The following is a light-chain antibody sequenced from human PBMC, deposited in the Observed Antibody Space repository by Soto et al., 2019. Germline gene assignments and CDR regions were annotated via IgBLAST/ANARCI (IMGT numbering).Light chain of an antibody. J-gene: IGLJ2*01. Sequence: QSVLTQPPSVSAAPGQKVTISGSGSSSNIGNNYVSWYQQLPGTAPKLLIYDNNKRPSGIPDRFSGSESGTSATLGITGLQTGDEADYYCGTWDSSLSAVVFGGGTKLTVL. V-gene: IGLV1-51*01. CDR1: SSNIGNNY. CDR2: DNN. CDR3: GTWDSSLSAVV.